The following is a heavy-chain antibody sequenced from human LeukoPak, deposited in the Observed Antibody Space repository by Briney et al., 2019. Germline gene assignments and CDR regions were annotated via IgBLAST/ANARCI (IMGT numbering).Heavy chain of an antibody. Sequence: SVKVSCKASGGTFSSYAISWVRQAPGQGLEWMGRIIPILGIANYAQKFQGRVTITADKSTSTAYMELSSLRSEDTAVYYCARDDSSSWFPIDYWGQGTLVTVSS. CDR1: GGTFSSYA. V-gene: IGHV1-69*04. CDR3: ARDDSSSWFPIDY. D-gene: IGHD6-13*01. CDR2: IIPILGIA. J-gene: IGHJ4*02.